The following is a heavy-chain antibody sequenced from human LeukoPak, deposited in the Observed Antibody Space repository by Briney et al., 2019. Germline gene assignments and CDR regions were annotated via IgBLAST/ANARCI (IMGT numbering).Heavy chain of an antibody. CDR1: GFTFSSYS. V-gene: IGHV3-21*01. D-gene: IGHD3-22*01. CDR3: ASWDSSGYYAFDY. CDR2: ISSSSSYI. J-gene: IGHJ4*02. Sequence: GGSLRLSCAASGFTFSSYSMNWVRQAPGKGLEWVSSISSSSSYIYYADSVKGRFTISRDNAKNSLYLQMNSLRAEDTAVYYCASWDSSGYYAFDYWGQGALVTVSS.